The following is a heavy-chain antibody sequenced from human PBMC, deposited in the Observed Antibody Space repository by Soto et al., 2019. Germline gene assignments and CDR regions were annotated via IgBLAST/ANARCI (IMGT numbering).Heavy chain of an antibody. Sequence: QVQLQESGPGLVRPSETLSLTCTVSGGSVTSGPNYWNWIRQPPGKGLEWIGYISYTGYTKYSPSLKSRVTSSKDASKHEVSLRLISVTAADTATYYFVRTYKGAHWGQGALVIVSS. J-gene: IGHJ4*02. CDR2: ISYTGYT. CDR3: VRTYKGAH. D-gene: IGHD3-10*01. CDR1: GGSVTSGPNY. V-gene: IGHV4-61*01.